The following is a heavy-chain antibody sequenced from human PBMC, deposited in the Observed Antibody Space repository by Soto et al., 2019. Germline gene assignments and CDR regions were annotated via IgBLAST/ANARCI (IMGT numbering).Heavy chain of an antibody. J-gene: IGHJ4*02. CDR1: GGSVSSGSYY. D-gene: IGHD4-17*01. CDR3: ARTTVTTHVVDY. CDR2: IYYSGST. Sequence: QVQLQESGPGLVKPSETLSLTCTVSGGSVSSGSYYWSWIRQPPGKGLEWIGYIYYSGSTNYNPSLKSRVTISVDTSKNQFSLKLSSVTAADTAVYYCARTTVTTHVVDYWGQGTLVTVSS. V-gene: IGHV4-61*01.